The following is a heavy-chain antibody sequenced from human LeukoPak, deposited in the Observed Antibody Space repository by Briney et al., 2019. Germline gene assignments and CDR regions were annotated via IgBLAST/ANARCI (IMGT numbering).Heavy chain of an antibody. J-gene: IGHJ4*02. Sequence: GESLKISCKGSGYSFTGYLIGWVRQMPGKGLELMGIIYPGDSDTRYSPSFQGQVTISADKSISTAYLQWSSLKASDTAMYYCARAVAGKTSTPYDYWGQGTLVTVSS. CDR3: ARAVAGKTSTPYDY. D-gene: IGHD6-19*01. V-gene: IGHV5-51*01. CDR1: GYSFTGYL. CDR2: IYPGDSDT.